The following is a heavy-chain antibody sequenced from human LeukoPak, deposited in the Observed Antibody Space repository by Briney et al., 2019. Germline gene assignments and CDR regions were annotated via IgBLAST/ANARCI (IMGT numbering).Heavy chain of an antibody. Sequence: GGSLRLSCAASGFTFSIYAMSWVRQAPGKGLEWVSAISSSGGITYYADSVKGRLTVSRDNSKNTLYLQMNSLRVEDTAVYYCAKMDSDYYIDFWGQGTLVTVSS. J-gene: IGHJ4*02. CDR3: AKMDSDYYIDF. V-gene: IGHV3-23*01. CDR2: ISSSGGIT. CDR1: GFTFSIYA. D-gene: IGHD3/OR15-3a*01.